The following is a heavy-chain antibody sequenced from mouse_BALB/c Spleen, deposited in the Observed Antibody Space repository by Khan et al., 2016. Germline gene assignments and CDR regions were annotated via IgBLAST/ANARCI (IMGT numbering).Heavy chain of an antibody. Sequence: VQLQQSGAELVKPGASVKLSCTASGYNIKDTYMHWVKQRPEQGLEWLGRIDPANGNTKYDPKFQGKATITADTSSNTAYLQISSLTSEDTAVYYCARSNYGNYEEGYTMDYWGQGTSVTVSS. V-gene: IGHV14-3*02. J-gene: IGHJ4*01. CDR3: ARSNYGNYEEGYTMDY. CDR1: GYNIKDTY. D-gene: IGHD2-1*01. CDR2: IDPANGNT.